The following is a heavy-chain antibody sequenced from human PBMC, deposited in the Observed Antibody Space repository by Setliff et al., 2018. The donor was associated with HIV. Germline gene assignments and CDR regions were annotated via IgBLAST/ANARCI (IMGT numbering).Heavy chain of an antibody. CDR3: VRVFYDATDYYAPLFDY. J-gene: IGHJ4*02. D-gene: IGHD3-22*01. V-gene: IGHV4-59*11. CDR2: MFSSGSA. CDR1: GGSISGHY. Sequence: SETLSLTCSVSGGSISGHYWGWVRQPPGKGLEWIGYMFSSGSAQYNSSLQSRVSMSADTSKNQFSLRLTSVTVADTAVYFCVRVFYDATDYYAPLFDYWGQGTLVTSPQ.